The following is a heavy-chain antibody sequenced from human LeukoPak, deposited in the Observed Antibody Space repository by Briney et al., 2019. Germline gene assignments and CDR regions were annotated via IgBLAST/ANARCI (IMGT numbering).Heavy chain of an antibody. J-gene: IGHJ6*02. V-gene: IGHV5-51*01. Sequence: GESLKISCKGSGYSFTSYWIGWVRQMPGKGLEWMGIIYPGDSDTRYSPSFQGQVTISADKSISTAYLQWSSLKASDTAMYYCASGSRPAAMRGDYCYGMDVWGQGTTVTVSS. CDR3: ASGSRPAAMRGDYCYGMDV. CDR2: IYPGDSDT. CDR1: GYSFTSYW. D-gene: IGHD2-2*01.